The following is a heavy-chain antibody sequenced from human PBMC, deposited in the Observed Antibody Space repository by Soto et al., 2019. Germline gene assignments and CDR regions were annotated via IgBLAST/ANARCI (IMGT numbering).Heavy chain of an antibody. V-gene: IGHV3-23*01. D-gene: IGHD2-15*01. CDR1: GFTFSSYA. Sequence: GGSLRLSCAASGFTFSSYAMSWIRQAPGKGLEWVSAISGSGGSTYYADSVKGRFTISRDNSKNTLYLQMNSLRAEDTAVYYCALRQVVVVAATPSYWGQGTLVTVYS. J-gene: IGHJ4*02. CDR2: ISGSGGST. CDR3: ALRQVVVVAATPSY.